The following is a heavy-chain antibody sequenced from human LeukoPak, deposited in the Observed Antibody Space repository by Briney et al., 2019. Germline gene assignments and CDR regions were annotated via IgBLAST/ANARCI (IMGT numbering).Heavy chain of an antibody. CDR2: IYHSGST. CDR1: GGSISSSSYY. Sequence: SGTLSLTCTVSGGSISSSSYYWGWIRQPPGKGLEWIGSIYHSGSTYYNPSLKSRVTISVDTSKNQFSLKLSSVTAADTAVYYCARVGSGGPPGYYWLFNYYYMDVWGKGTTDTVSS. V-gene: IGHV4-39*07. CDR3: ARVGSGGPPGYYWLFNYYYMDV. J-gene: IGHJ6*03. D-gene: IGHD3-22*01.